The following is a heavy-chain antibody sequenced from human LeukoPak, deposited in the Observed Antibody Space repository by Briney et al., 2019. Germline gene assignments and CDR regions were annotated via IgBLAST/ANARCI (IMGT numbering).Heavy chain of an antibody. CDR1: GFTFSSYA. CDR3: ARSSGPAKY. D-gene: IGHD6-19*01. CDR2: ISGSGGST. J-gene: IGHJ4*02. Sequence: GGSLRLSCAASGFTFSSYAMSWVRQAPGKGLEWVSAISGSGGSTYYADSVKDRFTTSRDNSKNTLYLQMNSLRAEDTAVYYCARSSGPAKYWGQGTLVTVSS. V-gene: IGHV3-23*01.